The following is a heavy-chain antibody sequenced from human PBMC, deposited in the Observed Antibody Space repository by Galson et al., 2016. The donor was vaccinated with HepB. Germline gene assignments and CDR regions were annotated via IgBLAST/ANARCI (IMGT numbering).Heavy chain of an antibody. J-gene: IGHJ4*02. CDR2: MYSGGDS. CDR3: AGDSLGADYFDS. V-gene: IGHV3-66*01. CDR1: GFSVSSSY. D-gene: IGHD1-26*01. Sequence: SLRLSCAASGFSVSSSYTAWVRRAPGKGLEWVAVMYSGGDSYYAESVQGRFSISRDISMNTVFFEMNRLKVEDTAIYYCAGDSLGADYFDSWGQGTLVTVS.